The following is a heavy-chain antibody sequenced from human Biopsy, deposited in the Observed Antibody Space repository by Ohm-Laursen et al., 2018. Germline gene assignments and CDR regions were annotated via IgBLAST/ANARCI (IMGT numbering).Heavy chain of an antibody. J-gene: IGHJ6*02. V-gene: IGHV3-74*01. Sequence: SLRLSCTASGFTFNAYWMYWVRQVPGKGLEWVSHIKSVGSWTNYADSVKGRFTISRDNAKNTLYLQMNSLRAEDTAVYYCVSFLKDLNMAVWGQGTTVTVSS. CDR1: GFTFNAYW. CDR2: IKSVGSWT. CDR3: VSFLKDLNMAV. D-gene: IGHD2-15*01.